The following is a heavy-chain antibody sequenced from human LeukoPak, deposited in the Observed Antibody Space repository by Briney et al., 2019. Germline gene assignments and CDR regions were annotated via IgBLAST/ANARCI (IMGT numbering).Heavy chain of an antibody. Sequence: GGSLRLSCAASGFTFSSYGMHWVRQAPGKGLEWVAFIRYDGTNKYYADSVKGRFTISRDNYKNTLYLKMNNLRAEDTAVYYCAREFSSIDYWGQGTLVTVSS. D-gene: IGHD6-19*01. CDR3: AREFSSIDY. CDR2: IRYDGTNK. CDR1: GFTFSSYG. V-gene: IGHV3-30*02. J-gene: IGHJ4*02.